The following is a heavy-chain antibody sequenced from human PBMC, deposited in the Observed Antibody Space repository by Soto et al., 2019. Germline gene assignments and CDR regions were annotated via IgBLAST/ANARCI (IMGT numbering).Heavy chain of an antibody. V-gene: IGHV3-30*18. CDR2: ISYDGSNK. J-gene: IGHJ6*02. D-gene: IGHD6-13*01. CDR3: ANEGSSWRYYYDGMDV. CDR1: GFTFSSYG. Sequence: QVQLVESGGGVVQPGRSLRLSCAASGFTFSSYGMHWVRQAPGKGLEWVAVISYDGSNKYYADSVKGRFTISRDNSKNTLYLQMNSLRAEDTAVYYCANEGSSWRYYYDGMDVWGQGTTVTVSS.